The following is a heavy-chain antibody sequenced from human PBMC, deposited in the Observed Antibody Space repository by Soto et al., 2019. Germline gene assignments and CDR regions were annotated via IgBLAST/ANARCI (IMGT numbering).Heavy chain of an antibody. J-gene: IGHJ4*02. V-gene: IGHV3-7*01. D-gene: IGHD2-21*01. CDR1: GFTFSNYW. CDR2: IKQDGSQN. CDR3: ARDHINGRKFDY. Sequence: EVQLVESGGGLVQPGGSLRLSCAASGFTFSNYWMSWVRQAPGKGLEWVANIKQDGSQNYYVDSVKGRFTTSRDNTKNSFYLQMNSLRAEDTAVYYCARDHINGRKFDYWGRGTLVTVSS.